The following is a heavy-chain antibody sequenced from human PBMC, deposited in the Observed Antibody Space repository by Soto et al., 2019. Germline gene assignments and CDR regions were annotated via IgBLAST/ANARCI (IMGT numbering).Heavy chain of an antibody. J-gene: IGHJ4*02. CDR3: VRTSLVVAAATREDY. CDR1: VFTFSDYY. Sequence: GGSLRLSCAASVFTFSDYYMSWIRQAPGKGLEWVSCINSNGSTTSYADSVKGRFTISRDNAKNTLYLQMNSLRAEDTAVYYCVRTSLVVAAATREDYWGQGTLVTVSS. CDR2: INSNGSTT. D-gene: IGHD2-15*01. V-gene: IGHV3-74*01.